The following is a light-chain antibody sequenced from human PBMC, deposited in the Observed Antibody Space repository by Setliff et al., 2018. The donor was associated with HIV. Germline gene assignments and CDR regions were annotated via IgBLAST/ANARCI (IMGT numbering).Light chain of an antibody. CDR1: SSDVGAYYS. CDR2: EVS. Sequence: QSALTQPPSASGPPGQSVTISCTGTSSDVGAYYSVSWYQQHPGKAPKLIIYEVSKRPSGVPDRFSGSESGNTASLTVSGLQTEDEADYYCSSYAGSNNYVFGTGTKVTVL. CDR3: SSYAGSNNYV. J-gene: IGLJ1*01. V-gene: IGLV2-8*01.